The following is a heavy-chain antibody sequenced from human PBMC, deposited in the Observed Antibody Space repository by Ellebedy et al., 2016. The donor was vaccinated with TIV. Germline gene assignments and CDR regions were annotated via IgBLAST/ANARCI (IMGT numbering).Heavy chain of an antibody. J-gene: IGHJ6*03. D-gene: IGHD1-26*01. CDR1: GYTFINHD. CDR2: MNPKSGDT. V-gene: IGHV1-8*01. Sequence: ASVKVSXXASGYTFINHDVNWVRQAPGQGLEWMGWMNPKSGDTGYAQKFQGRVTMARDTSITTAYMELSRLRSDDTAVDYCARGDGSYYNYFYYMDIWGEGTTVTVSS. CDR3: ARGDGSYYNYFYYMDI.